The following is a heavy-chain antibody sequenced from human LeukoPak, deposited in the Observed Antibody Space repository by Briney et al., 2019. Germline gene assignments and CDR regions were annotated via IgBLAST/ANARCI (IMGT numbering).Heavy chain of an antibody. CDR1: GFTFSNAW. J-gene: IGHJ4*02. CDR2: IKSKTDGGTT. V-gene: IGHV3-15*01. CDR3: TTRIAAAGPSY. D-gene: IGHD6-13*01. Sequence: GGSLRLSCAASGFTFSNAWRSWVRQAPGKGLGWVGRIKSKTDGGTTDYAAPVKGRFTISRDDSQNTLYLQMNSLKPEDTAVYYCTTRIAAAGPSYWGQGNLVTVSS.